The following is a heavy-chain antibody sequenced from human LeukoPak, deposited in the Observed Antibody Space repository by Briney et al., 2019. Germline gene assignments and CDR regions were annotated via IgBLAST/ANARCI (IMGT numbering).Heavy chain of an antibody. J-gene: IGHJ6*03. CDR3: ARGSRVELPYYYYMDV. Sequence: SVKVSCKASGGTFSSYAISWVRQVPGQGLEWMGGIIPIFGTANYAQKFQGRVTITADESTSTAYMELSSLRSEDTAVYYCARGSRVELPYYYYMDVWGKGTTVTVSS. CDR2: IIPIFGTA. D-gene: IGHD1-7*01. V-gene: IGHV1-69*13. CDR1: GGTFSSYA.